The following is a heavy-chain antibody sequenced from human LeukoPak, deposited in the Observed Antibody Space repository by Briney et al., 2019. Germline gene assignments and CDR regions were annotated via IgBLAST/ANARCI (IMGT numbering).Heavy chain of an antibody. J-gene: IGHJ4*02. CDR1: GFTFSNYW. Sequence: GGSLRLSCAASGFTFSNYWMHWVRQAPGKGLVWVSRINSDGINTSYADSVKGRFTISRDNAKNTLNLQMNSLRAEDTAVYYCARDVRRDGYNFDYWGQGTLVTVSS. V-gene: IGHV3-74*01. CDR3: ARDVRRDGYNFDY. D-gene: IGHD5-24*01. CDR2: INSDGINT.